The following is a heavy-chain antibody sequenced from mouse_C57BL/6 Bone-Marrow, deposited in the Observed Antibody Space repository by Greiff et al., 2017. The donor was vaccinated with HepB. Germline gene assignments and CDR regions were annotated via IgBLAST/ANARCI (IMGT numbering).Heavy chain of an antibody. V-gene: IGHV5-6*01. CDR3: ARHGTRTPYYFDY. CDR1: GFTFSSYG. Sequence: EVKVVESGGDLVKPGGSLKLSCAASGFTFSSYGMSWVRQTPDKRLEWVATISSGGSYTYYPDSVKGRFTISRDNAKNTLYLQMSSLKSEDTAMYYCARHGTRTPYYFDYWGQGTTLTVSS. J-gene: IGHJ2*01. D-gene: IGHD1-1*01. CDR2: ISSGGSYT.